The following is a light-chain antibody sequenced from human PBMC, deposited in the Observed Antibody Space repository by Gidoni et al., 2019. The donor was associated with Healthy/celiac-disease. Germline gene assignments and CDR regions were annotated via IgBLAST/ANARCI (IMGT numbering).Light chain of an antibody. V-gene: IGKV1-9*01. CDR1: QGISSY. Sequence: DIQLTQSPSFRSASVGDRVTITCRASQGISSYFAWYQQKPGKAPKLLIYAASTLQSGVPSRFSGGGSGTEFTHTISSLRPEDFATYYCQQLNSYLLTFGGGTKVEIK. CDR2: AAS. CDR3: QQLNSYLLT. J-gene: IGKJ4*01.